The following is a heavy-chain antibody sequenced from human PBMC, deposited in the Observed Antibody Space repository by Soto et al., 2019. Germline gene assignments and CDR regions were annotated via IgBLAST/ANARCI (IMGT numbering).Heavy chain of an antibody. Sequence: ASVKVSCKASGYTFTSYAMHWVRQAPGQRLEWMGWINAGNGNTKYSQKFQGRVTITTDTSVSTAYMELSSLRSEDTAVYYCASTPRPSVSIRDYYSCMNCWGQGTTGIVSS. CDR1: GYTFTSYA. CDR3: ASTPRPSVSIRDYYSCMNC. J-gene: IGHJ6*02. V-gene: IGHV1-3*01. CDR2: INAGNGNT. D-gene: IGHD3-3*01.